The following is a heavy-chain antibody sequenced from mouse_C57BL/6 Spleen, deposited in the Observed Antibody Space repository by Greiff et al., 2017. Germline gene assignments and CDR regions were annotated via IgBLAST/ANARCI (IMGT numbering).Heavy chain of an antibody. CDR1: GFNIKDYY. Sequence: EVKLVESGAELVKPGASVKLSCTASGFNIKDYYMHWVKQRTEQGLEWIGRIEQEDGETKYAPKFQGKDNITADTYSHTAYLQLSSMTSEDTAVYYCARDYGSSYAMEYWGQGTSVTVSS. D-gene: IGHD1-1*01. J-gene: IGHJ4*01. CDR3: ARDYGSSYAMEY. CDR2: IEQEDGET. V-gene: IGHV14-2*01.